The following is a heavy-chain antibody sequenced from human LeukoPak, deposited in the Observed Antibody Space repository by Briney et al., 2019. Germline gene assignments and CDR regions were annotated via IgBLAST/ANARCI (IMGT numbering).Heavy chain of an antibody. CDR2: ISRSGSTK. Sequence: GGSLRLSCAASGFTFSDYNMRWIRQAPGKGLEWVSSISRSGSTKYYADPVKGRFTISRDNAKNSLFLQMNSLRAEDTAVYYCARVADGSGRSFDLWGQGTLVTVSS. J-gene: IGHJ4*02. CDR3: ARVADGSGRSFDL. CDR1: GFTFSDYN. D-gene: IGHD3-10*01. V-gene: IGHV3-11*01.